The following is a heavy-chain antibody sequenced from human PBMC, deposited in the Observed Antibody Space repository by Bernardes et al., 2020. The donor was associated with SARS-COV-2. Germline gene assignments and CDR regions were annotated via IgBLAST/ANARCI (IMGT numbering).Heavy chain of an antibody. CDR2: IWYDGSNK. V-gene: IGHV3-33*01. Sequence: GGSLRLSCAASGFTFSSYGMHWVRQAPGKGLEWVAVIWYDGSNKYYADSVKGRFTISRDNSKNTLYLQMNSLRAEDTAVYYCAREVDGRPVDWFDPWGQGTLVTVSS. CDR1: GFTFSSYG. D-gene: IGHD1-1*01. J-gene: IGHJ5*02. CDR3: AREVDGRPVDWFDP.